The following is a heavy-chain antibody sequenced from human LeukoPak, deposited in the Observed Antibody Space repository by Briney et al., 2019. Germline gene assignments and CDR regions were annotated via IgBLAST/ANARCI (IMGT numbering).Heavy chain of an antibody. CDR1: GFTFSSYW. CDR3: ARGRDSSWYHNLDY. CDR2: INQDGSEQ. D-gene: IGHD6-13*01. J-gene: IGHJ4*02. V-gene: IGHV3-7*01. Sequence: PGGSLRLSCSASGFTFSSYWMTWVRQAPGKGLEWVASINQDGSEQYYVDSVKGRFTISRDNAKNSLYLQMNSLRAEDTAVYYCARGRDSSWYHNLDYWGQGTLVTVSS.